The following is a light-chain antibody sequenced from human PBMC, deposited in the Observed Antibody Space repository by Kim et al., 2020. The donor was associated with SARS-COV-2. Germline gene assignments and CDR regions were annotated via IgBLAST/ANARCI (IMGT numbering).Light chain of an antibody. CDR2: RNN. Sequence: QRVTISCSGSISNIGSNYVYWYQQLPGTAPKLLIYRNNQRPSGVPDRFSGSKSGTSASLAISGLRSEDEADYYCAAWDDSLSAPWVFGGGTKLTVL. J-gene: IGLJ3*02. V-gene: IGLV1-47*01. CDR3: AAWDDSLSAPWV. CDR1: ISNIGSNY.